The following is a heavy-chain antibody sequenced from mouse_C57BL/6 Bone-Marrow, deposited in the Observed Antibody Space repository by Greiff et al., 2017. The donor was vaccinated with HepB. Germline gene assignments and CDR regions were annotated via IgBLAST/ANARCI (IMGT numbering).Heavy chain of an antibody. D-gene: IGHD1-1*01. CDR1: GFNIKDDY. CDR3: TTFITTVVATSFDY. Sequence: EVQLQQSGAELVRPGASVKLSCTASGFNIKDDYMHWVKQRPEQGLEWIGWIDPENGDTEYASKFQGKATITADTSSNTAYLQLSSLTSEDTAVYYSTTFITTVVATSFDYWGQGTTLTVSS. CDR2: IDPENGDT. V-gene: IGHV14-4*01. J-gene: IGHJ2*01.